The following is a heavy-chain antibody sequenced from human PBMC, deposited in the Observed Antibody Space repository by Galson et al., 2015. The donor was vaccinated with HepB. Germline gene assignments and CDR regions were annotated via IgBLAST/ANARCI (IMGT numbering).Heavy chain of an antibody. Sequence: LRLSCAASGFTFSDYGLHWVRQAPGKGLEWVAVISYDGSNKYYIDSVKGRFTISRDNSKNTLYLQMNGLRAEDTALYYCAKDLSSAWFAGAFDIWGQGTMVTVSS. D-gene: IGHD3-10*01. CDR1: GFTFSDYG. V-gene: IGHV3-30*18. J-gene: IGHJ3*02. CDR3: AKDLSSAWFAGAFDI. CDR2: ISYDGSNK.